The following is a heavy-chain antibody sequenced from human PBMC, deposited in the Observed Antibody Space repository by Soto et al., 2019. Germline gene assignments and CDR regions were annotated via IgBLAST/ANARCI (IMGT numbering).Heavy chain of an antibody. J-gene: IGHJ3*02. Sequence: QVQLQDSGPGLVKPSETLSLTCTVSGGSLSTYYWNWIRQSPRKGLEWIGYIYNSEITKYNPSLKSRVNTSRDTSKRQFALMLSSVTAADTAVYYCARDPVIYIAATARTQNTFDIWGQGTVVTVSS. D-gene: IGHD6-13*01. CDR1: GGSLSTYY. V-gene: IGHV4-59*01. CDR2: IYNSEIT. CDR3: ARDPVIYIAATARTQNTFDI.